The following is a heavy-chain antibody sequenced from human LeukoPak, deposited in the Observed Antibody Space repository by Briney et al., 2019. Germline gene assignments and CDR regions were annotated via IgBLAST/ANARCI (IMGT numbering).Heavy chain of an antibody. J-gene: IGHJ4*02. D-gene: IGHD3-22*01. Sequence: PSETLSLTCTVSGGSISSGDYYWSWIRQPPGKGLEWIGYIYYSGSTYYNPSLKSRVTISVDTSKNQFSLKLSSVTAADTAVYYCARAPYYYDSSGYYGVGTEFDYWGQGTLVTVSS. CDR1: GGSISSGDYY. V-gene: IGHV4-30-4*01. CDR3: ARAPYYYDSSGYYGVGTEFDY. CDR2: IYYSGST.